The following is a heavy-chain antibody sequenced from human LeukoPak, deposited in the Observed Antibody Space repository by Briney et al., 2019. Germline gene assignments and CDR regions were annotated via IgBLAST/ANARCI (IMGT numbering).Heavy chain of an antibody. J-gene: IGHJ4*02. CDR1: GFTFSSYA. V-gene: IGHV3-23*01. Sequence: PGGSLRLSCAASGFTFSSYAMSWVRQAPGKGLEWVSAISGSGGSTYYADSVKGRFTISRDNSKNTLYLQMNSLRAEDTAVYYCARVGETYYYDSSVYYFDYWGQGTLVTVSS. CDR3: ARVGETYYYDSSVYYFDY. D-gene: IGHD3-22*01. CDR2: ISGSGGST.